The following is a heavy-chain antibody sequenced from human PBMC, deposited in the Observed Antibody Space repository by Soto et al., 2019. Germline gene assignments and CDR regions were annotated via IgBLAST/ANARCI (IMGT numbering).Heavy chain of an antibody. V-gene: IGHV4-34*01. CDR1: GGSFSGYY. CDR3: ARNSGRGTAAAGSGPYYYYGMDV. CDR2: INHSGST. D-gene: IGHD6-13*01. J-gene: IGHJ6*02. Sequence: SETLSLTCAVYGGSFSGYYWSWIRQPPGKGLEWIGEINHSGSTNYNPSLKSRVTISVDTSKNQFSMKLSSVTAADTAVYYCARNSGRGTAAAGSGPYYYYGMDVWGQGTKVTASS.